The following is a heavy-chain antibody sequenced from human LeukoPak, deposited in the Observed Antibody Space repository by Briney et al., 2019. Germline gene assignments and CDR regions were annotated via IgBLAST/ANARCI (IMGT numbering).Heavy chain of an antibody. CDR3: ARHPSRRENYYDSSGYGDY. CDR1: GYTYTSYD. Sequence: ASVKVSCKASGYTYTSYDINRVRQATGQGLEWMGWMNPNRGKTGYAQKFQGRVNMTRNTSISTAYMELSRLRSEDTAVYYCARHPSRRENYYDSSGYGDYWGQGTLVTVSS. V-gene: IGHV1-8*01. D-gene: IGHD3-22*01. CDR2: MNPNRGKT. J-gene: IGHJ4*02.